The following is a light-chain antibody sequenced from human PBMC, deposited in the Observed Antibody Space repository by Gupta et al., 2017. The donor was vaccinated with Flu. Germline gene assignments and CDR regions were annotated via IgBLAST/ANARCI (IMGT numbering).Light chain of an antibody. CDR1: QGVSSN. V-gene: IGKV3-15*01. CDR3: QQDNNWPMT. Sequence: PATLSVSPGERATLTCRASQGVSSNLAWYQQKPGQAPKLLIYDASTRATGIPARFSGSGSGTEFTLTISSLQSEDFAVYYCQQDNNWPMTFGQGTKLEIK. J-gene: IGKJ1*01. CDR2: DAS.